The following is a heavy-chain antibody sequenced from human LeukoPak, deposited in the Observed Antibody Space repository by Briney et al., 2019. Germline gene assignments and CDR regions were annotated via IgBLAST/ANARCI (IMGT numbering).Heavy chain of an antibody. J-gene: IGHJ5*02. CDR3: SRETVYNSGWFDP. Sequence: SETLSLTCTVSGGSISSSDYYWSWIRQPPGEGLEWIGYIFYTGNTYYNPSLKSRVNMSVDTSKNQFSLRLHSVTAADTALYYCSRETVYNSGWFDPWGQGSLVTVSS. CDR1: GGSISSSDYY. CDR2: IFYTGNT. V-gene: IGHV4-30-4*01. D-gene: IGHD6-25*01.